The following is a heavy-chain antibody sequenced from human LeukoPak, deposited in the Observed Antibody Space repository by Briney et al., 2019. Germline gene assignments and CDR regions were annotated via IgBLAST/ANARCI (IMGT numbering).Heavy chain of an antibody. Sequence: PSQTLSLTCSVSGDSISSGSDYWGWIRQPAGRGLEWIGRIYARGSTNYSPSLKSRVTMSIDTSNNQSSLKLNSVTAADTAVYYCAREVVVVAATPGPFDYWGQGTLVTVSS. CDR2: IYARGST. CDR1: GDSISSGSDY. J-gene: IGHJ4*02. V-gene: IGHV4-61*02. D-gene: IGHD2-15*01. CDR3: AREVVVVAATPGPFDY.